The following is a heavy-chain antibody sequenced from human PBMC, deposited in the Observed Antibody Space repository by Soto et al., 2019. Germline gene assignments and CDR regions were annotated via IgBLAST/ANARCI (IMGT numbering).Heavy chain of an antibody. J-gene: IGHJ5*02. V-gene: IGHV3-72*01. CDR2: IRDKTNRYTT. Sequence: PGGSLRLSCEASGFIFNDDYMDWVRQAPGKGLEWVGRIRDKTNRYTTEYAASVKGRFTISRDDSKNSLYLQMNSLKTEDTAVYYCARSPRGVGPEDSWGQGTLVTVSS. D-gene: IGHD3-10*01. CDR1: GFIFNDDY. CDR3: ARSPRGVGPEDS.